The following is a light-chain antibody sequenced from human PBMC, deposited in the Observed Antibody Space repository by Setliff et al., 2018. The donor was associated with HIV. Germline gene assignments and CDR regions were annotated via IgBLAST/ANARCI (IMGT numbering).Light chain of an antibody. CDR2: GNN. CDR1: SSNIGAGYD. Sequence: QSVLTQPPSVSGAPGQRVTISCTGGSSNIGAGYDVHWYQQLPGTAPKLLIYGNNNRPSGVPDRFSGSKSGTSASLAITGLQSEDEADYYCQSYDSGLSGYVFGTGTKVTVL. V-gene: IGLV1-40*01. J-gene: IGLJ1*01. CDR3: QSYDSGLSGYV.